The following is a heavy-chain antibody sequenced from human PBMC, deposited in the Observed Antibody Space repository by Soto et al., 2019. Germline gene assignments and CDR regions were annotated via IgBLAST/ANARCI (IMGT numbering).Heavy chain of an antibody. V-gene: IGHV4-59*01. CDR1: GGSISSYY. CDR2: IYYSGST. J-gene: IGHJ4*02. CDR3: ARGFFTYYDFWSGYSGNQDRYYFDY. D-gene: IGHD3-3*01. Sequence: PSETLSLTCTVSGGSISSYYWSWIRQPPGKGLEWIGYIYYSGSTNYNPSLKSRVTISVDTSKNQFSLKLSSVTAADTAVYYCARGFFTYYDFWSGYSGNQDRYYFDYWGQGTLVTVSS.